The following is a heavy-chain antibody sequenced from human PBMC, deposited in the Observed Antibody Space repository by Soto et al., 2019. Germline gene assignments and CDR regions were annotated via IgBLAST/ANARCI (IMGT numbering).Heavy chain of an antibody. CDR3: ARGVIAAAAEYYFDY. CDR2: IYYSGST. J-gene: IGHJ4*02. Sequence: QVQLQESGPGLVKPSQTLSLTCTVSGGSISSGGYYWSWIRQHPGKGLEWIGYIYYSGSTYYNPSLKSRVTTSVDTSKNQFSLKLSSVTAADTAVYYCARGVIAAAAEYYFDYWGQGTLVTVSS. V-gene: IGHV4-31*03. D-gene: IGHD6-13*01. CDR1: GGSISSGGYY.